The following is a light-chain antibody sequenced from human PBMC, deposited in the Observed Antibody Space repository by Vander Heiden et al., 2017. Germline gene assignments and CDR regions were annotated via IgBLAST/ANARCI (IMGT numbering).Light chain of an antibody. CDR2: NND. Sequence: QSVLTQPPSASGTPGQRATISSSVHTSTIGSNSVNWYQQLPGTAPKLLIYNNDQRPSGVPDRFSGSKSGNSASLAISGLQSEDEADYYCAAWDDSLYVYVLGTGTKVTVL. CDR1: TSTIGSNS. J-gene: IGLJ1*01. V-gene: IGLV1-44*01. CDR3: AAWDDSLYVYV.